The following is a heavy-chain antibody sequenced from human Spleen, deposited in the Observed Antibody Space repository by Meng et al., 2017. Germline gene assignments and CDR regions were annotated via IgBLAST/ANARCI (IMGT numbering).Heavy chain of an antibody. Sequence: QGDLPASAPGAVAPSGARPATCPVSGASLGCGRYYWSWIRQPPGKELEWIGYIHYSGSTNYNPSLKSRVTISVDTSKNQFSLKLTSVTAADTAVYFCARYDYGDYHFDLWGRGSLVTVSS. V-gene: IGHV4-61*01. CDR1: GASLGCGRYY. D-gene: IGHD4-17*01. CDR3: ARYDYGDYHFDL. CDR2: IHYSGST. J-gene: IGHJ2*01.